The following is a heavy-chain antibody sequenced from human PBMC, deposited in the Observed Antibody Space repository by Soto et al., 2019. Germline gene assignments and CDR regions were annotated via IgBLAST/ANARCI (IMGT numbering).Heavy chain of an antibody. Sequence: ASVKVSCKVSGYTLIELSMDWVRQAPGKGLEWMGGFDPEDGETIYAQKFQGRVTMTTDTSTRTVYMELRRLTSDDTAVYYCARDLEIIPGATELFDFLGRGTLVTVSS. D-gene: IGHD2-2*01. J-gene: IGHJ4*02. CDR2: FDPEDGET. CDR1: GYTLIELS. CDR3: ARDLEIIPGATELFDF. V-gene: IGHV1-24*01.